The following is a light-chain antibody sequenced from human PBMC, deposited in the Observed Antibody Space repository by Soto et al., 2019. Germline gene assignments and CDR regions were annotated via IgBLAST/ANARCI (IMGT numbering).Light chain of an antibody. CDR3: QQYGSSPQT. CDR2: GAS. Sequence: EIVLTQSPGTLSLSPGERVTLSCRASQSVSSSSLAWYQQKPGQAPRLLIYGASSRATGIPDRFSGSGSGTDFTLTISRLGPEDFAVYYCQQYGSSPQTFGQGTKVEIK. J-gene: IGKJ1*01. CDR1: QSVSSSS. V-gene: IGKV3-20*01.